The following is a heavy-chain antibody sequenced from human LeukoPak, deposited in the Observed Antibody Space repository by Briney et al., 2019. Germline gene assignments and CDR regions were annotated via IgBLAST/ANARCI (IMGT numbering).Heavy chain of an antibody. Sequence: SETLSLTCAVYGGSFSGYYWSWIRQPPGKGLEWIGEINHSGSTNYNLSLKSRVTISVDTSKNQFSLKLSSVTAADTVVYYCARGFSYYGYCSGGSCYSWFDPWGQGTLVTVPS. J-gene: IGHJ5*02. V-gene: IGHV4-34*01. CDR3: ARGFSYYGYCSGGSCYSWFDP. D-gene: IGHD2-15*01. CDR2: INHSGST. CDR1: GGSFSGYY.